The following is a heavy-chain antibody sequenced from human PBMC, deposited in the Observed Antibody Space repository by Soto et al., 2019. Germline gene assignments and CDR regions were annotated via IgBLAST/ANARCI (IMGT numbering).Heavy chain of an antibody. J-gene: IGHJ6*02. D-gene: IGHD6-19*01. CDR1: GYTLTELS. V-gene: IGHV1-24*01. CDR3: ARGMSRVAVASGRLDV. CDR2: FDPEDGET. Sequence: GASVKVSCKVSGYTLTELSMHWVRQAPGKGLEWMGGFDPEDGETIYAQKFQGRVTMTEDTSTDTVYMELSGLRSEDTAIYYCARGMSRVAVASGRLDVWGQGTTVTVSS.